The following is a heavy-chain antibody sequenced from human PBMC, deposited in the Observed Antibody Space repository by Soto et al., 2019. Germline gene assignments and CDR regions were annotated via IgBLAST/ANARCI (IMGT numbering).Heavy chain of an antibody. CDR3: ARGRSVDY. V-gene: IGHV3-7*01. CDR1: GFIFSSYW. CDR2: IKQDGSEK. J-gene: IGHJ4*02. D-gene: IGHD1-26*01. Sequence: EVQLVESGGGLVQPGGSLRLSCAASGFIFSSYWMNWVRQAPGKGLEWVANIKQDGSEKNYVDSVKGRFTISRDNAKNSVYLQMNSLRAEDTAVYYCARGRSVDYWGQGTLVSVSS.